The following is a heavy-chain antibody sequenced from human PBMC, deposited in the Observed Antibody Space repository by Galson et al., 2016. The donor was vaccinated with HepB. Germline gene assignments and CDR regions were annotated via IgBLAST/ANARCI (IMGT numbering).Heavy chain of an antibody. CDR3: ARHPVGAGYVYYFDH. Sequence: SETLSLTCTVSGASVSSSSYYWGWVRLRPGKGLGYIGSIYFGGTTYHNPSLKSRVTLSVDPSNNQFSLSLSSVTAADTAVYYCARHPVGAGYVYYFDHWGQGTLVTVSS. D-gene: IGHD5-12*01. CDR2: IYFGGTT. V-gene: IGHV4-39*01. CDR1: GASVSSSSYY. J-gene: IGHJ4*02.